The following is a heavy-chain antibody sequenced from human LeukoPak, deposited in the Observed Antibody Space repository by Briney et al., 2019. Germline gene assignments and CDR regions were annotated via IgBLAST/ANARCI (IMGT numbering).Heavy chain of an antibody. Sequence: ASVKVSCKASGYTFTSYGISWVRQAPGQGLEWMGWISAYNGNTNYAQKLQGRVTMTTDTSTSTAYMELRSLTSDDTAVNYCARDQSITMIVVVTRIFDYWGQGTLVTVSS. V-gene: IGHV1-18*01. D-gene: IGHD3-22*01. J-gene: IGHJ4*02. CDR2: ISAYNGNT. CDR1: GYTFTSYG. CDR3: ARDQSITMIVVVTRIFDY.